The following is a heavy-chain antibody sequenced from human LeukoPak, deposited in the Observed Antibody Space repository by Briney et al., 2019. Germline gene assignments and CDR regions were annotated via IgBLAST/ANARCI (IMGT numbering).Heavy chain of an antibody. CDR2: IYYSGTT. CDR3: ARRGSGSRGDFDY. J-gene: IGHJ4*02. D-gene: IGHD2-15*01. V-gene: IGHV4-39*01. Sequence: SETLSLTCTLSGGSISASTYYWGWIRQPPGKGLEWIGTIYYSGTTYYNPSLKSRVTISVDTSKNQFSLKLSSVTATDTAVYYCARRGSGSRGDFDYWGQGTLVTVSS. CDR1: GGSISASTYY.